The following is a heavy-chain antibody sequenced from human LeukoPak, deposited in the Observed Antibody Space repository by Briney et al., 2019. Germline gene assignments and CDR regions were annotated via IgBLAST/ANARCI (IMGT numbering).Heavy chain of an antibody. CDR1: GFTFSSYG. J-gene: IGHJ4*02. D-gene: IGHD2-15*01. Sequence: GGSLRLSCAASGFTFSSYGMHWVRQAPGKGLEWVAVISYDGSNKYYADSVKGRFTISRDNSKNTLYLQMNSLRAEDTAVYYCASGYCSGGSCYHFDYWGQGTLVTVSS. V-gene: IGHV3-30*03. CDR3: ASGYCSGGSCYHFDY. CDR2: ISYDGSNK.